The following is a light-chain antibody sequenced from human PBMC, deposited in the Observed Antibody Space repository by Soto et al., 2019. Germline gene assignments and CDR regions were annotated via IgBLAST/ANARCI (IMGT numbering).Light chain of an antibody. CDR2: VSS. Sequence: AIEMTQSPASLSASVGDRVTITCRASQGIRNDLAWFQQKPGKSPTLLIHVSSSLQSGVPSRFIGSGSGTDFTLTISSLQPEDFATYYCLKNYNYPRTFGQGTKVEIK. CDR1: QGIRND. V-gene: IGKV1-6*01. CDR3: LKNYNYPRT. J-gene: IGKJ1*01.